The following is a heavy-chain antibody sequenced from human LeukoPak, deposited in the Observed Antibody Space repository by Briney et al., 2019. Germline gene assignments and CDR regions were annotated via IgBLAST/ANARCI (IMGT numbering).Heavy chain of an antibody. V-gene: IGHV1-2*02. CDR1: GYTFTGHY. J-gene: IGHJ3*02. D-gene: IGHD2-2*01. CDR2: MNPNSGGT. Sequence: ASVKVSCKASGYTFTGHYMHWVRQAPGQGPEWMGWMNPNSGGTKYAQKFQGRVTMTRDTSISTAYMELSRLRSDDTAVYYCARGGELTSFYDAFDIWGQGTMVTVSS. CDR3: ARGGELTSFYDAFDI.